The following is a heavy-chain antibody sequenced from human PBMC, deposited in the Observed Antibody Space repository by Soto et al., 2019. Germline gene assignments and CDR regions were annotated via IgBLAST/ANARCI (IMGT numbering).Heavy chain of an antibody. J-gene: IGHJ5*02. CDR2: IIPVFGTA. D-gene: IGHD3-10*01. Sequence: GASVEVSCKASGGTFSSYAISWVRQAPGQGLEWMGGIIPVFGTANYAQKFQGRVTITADESTSTAYMELSSLRSEDTAVYYCARDQGDYYGSGSYWFDPWGQGTLVTVSS. CDR3: ARDQGDYYGSGSYWFDP. V-gene: IGHV1-69*13. CDR1: GGTFSSYA.